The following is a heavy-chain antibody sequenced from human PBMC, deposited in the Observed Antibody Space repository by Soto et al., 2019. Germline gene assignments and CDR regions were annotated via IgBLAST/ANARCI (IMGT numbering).Heavy chain of an antibody. CDR3: ARWGYIPDAFDI. Sequence: ASVKVSCKASGGTFSSYAISWVRQAPGQGLEWMGGIIPIFGTANYAQKFQGRVTITADESTSTAYMELSSLRSEDTAVYYCARWGYIPDAFDIWGQGTMVTVSS. V-gene: IGHV1-69*13. CDR2: IIPIFGTA. J-gene: IGHJ3*02. CDR1: GGTFSSYA. D-gene: IGHD1-1*01.